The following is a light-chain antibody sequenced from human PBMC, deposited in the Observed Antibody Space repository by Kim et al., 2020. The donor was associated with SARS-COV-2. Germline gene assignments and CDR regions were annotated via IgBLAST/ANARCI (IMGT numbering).Light chain of an antibody. V-gene: IGLV2-14*01. J-gene: IGLJ2*01. Sequence: GLSTRFSGSKSGTTASLTISGLQAADEADYYCTSYTGANTVVFGGGTQLTVL. CDR3: TSYTGANTVV.